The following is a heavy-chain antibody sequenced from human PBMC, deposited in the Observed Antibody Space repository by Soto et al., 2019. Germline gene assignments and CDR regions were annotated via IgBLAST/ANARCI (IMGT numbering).Heavy chain of an antibody. CDR1: GYTFTSYA. Sequence: GASVKVSCKASGYTFTSYAMHWVRQAPGQGLEWMGWISAYNGNTNYAQKLQGRVTMTTDTSTSTAYMELRSLRSDDTAVYYCAMIAARDDYLGQGTLVTVSS. V-gene: IGHV1-18*01. J-gene: IGHJ4*02. D-gene: IGHD6-6*01. CDR2: ISAYNGNT. CDR3: AMIAARDDY.